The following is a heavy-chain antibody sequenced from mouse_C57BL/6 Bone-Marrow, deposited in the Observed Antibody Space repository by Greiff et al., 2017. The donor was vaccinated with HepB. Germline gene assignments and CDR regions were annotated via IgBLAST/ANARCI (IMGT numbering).Heavy chain of an antibody. CDR3: AREWLYAMDY. J-gene: IGHJ4*01. Sequence: LQESGAELVRPGTSVKVSCKASGYAFTNYLIEWVKQRPGQGLEWIGVINPGSGGTNYNEKFKGKATLTADKSSSTAYMELSSLTSEDSAVYFCAREWLYAMDYWGQGTSVTVSS. CDR1: GYAFTNYL. V-gene: IGHV1-54*01. CDR2: INPGSGGT.